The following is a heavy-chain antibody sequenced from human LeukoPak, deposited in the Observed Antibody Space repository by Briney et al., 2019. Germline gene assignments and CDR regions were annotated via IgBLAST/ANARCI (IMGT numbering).Heavy chain of an antibody. CDR1: GFTFSSYT. CDR3: AREFRQTYSSGWSLDY. D-gene: IGHD6-19*01. Sequence: GGSLRLSCAASGFTFSSYTMNWVRQAPGKGLEGVSSISSSSRSIFYADSVRGRFTTSRDNAKNSLFLQMNSLRAEDTAVYYCAREFRQTYSSGWSLDYWGQGTLVTVSS. V-gene: IGHV3-21*01. J-gene: IGHJ4*02. CDR2: ISSSSRSI.